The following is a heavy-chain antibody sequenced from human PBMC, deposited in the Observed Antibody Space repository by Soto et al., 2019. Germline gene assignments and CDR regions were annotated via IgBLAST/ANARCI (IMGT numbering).Heavy chain of an antibody. J-gene: IGHJ4*02. D-gene: IGHD2-2*01. CDR3: AKGVSQPKEYYFDD. Sequence: EVQLLESGGGLVQPGGSLRLSCAASGFTFTHYAMGWIRQAPGKGLEWVSGTSGSGGSTYYADSVKGRFTISRDNSKSTLYLQMNSLRSEDTAVYYCAKGVSQPKEYYFDDWGQGTLLTFSS. V-gene: IGHV3-23*01. CDR2: TSGSGGST. CDR1: GFTFTHYA.